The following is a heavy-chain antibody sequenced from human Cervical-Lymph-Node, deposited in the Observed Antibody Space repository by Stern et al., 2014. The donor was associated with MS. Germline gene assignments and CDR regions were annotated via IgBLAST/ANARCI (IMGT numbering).Heavy chain of an antibody. CDR1: GFNFSNC. D-gene: IGHD3-3*01. CDR3: SKAGYDFWSGYWVVAEENWFDP. Sequence: VQLVESGGGVVQPGGSLRLSCAASGFNFSNCMLWCRQGPGKGVEGVVTISKDGSNKHYADSVKGRSTIFRDDSEDTADSHMTSLRPEETALYYCSKAGYDFWSGYWVVAEENWFDPWGQGTLVTVSS. V-gene: IGHV3-30*18. CDR2: ISKDGSNK. J-gene: IGHJ5*02.